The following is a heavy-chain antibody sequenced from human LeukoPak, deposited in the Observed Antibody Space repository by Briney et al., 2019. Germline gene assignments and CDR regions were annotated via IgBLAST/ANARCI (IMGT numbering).Heavy chain of an antibody. CDR1: GFTFSSYE. Sequence: GGSLRLSCAASGFTFSSYEMNWVRQAPGKGLEWVSYISSSSSYIYYADSVKGRFTISRDNAKNSLYLQMNSLRAEDTAVYYCAKNIGGFDYWGQGTLVTVSS. J-gene: IGHJ4*02. V-gene: IGHV3-21*05. D-gene: IGHD4-23*01. CDR3: AKNIGGFDY. CDR2: ISSSSSYI.